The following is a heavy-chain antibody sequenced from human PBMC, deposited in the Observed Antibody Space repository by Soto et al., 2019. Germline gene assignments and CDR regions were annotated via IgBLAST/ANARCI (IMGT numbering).Heavy chain of an antibody. CDR3: ARVTSPPYCDSTYCRSPEHFQH. Sequence: GASVKVSCKASGYTFTNYDINWVRQATGQGLEWLGWMNPNSGDTGYAQKFQGRVTMTRDTSISTAYMELSSLRSEDTAVYYCARVTSPPYCDSTYCRSPEHFQHWGQGTLVTVSS. CDR2: MNPNSGDT. J-gene: IGHJ1*01. V-gene: IGHV1-8*02. CDR1: GYTFTNYD. D-gene: IGHD2-2*01.